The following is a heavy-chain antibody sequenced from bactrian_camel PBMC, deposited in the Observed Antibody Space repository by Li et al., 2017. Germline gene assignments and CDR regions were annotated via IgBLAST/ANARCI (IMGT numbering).Heavy chain of an antibody. V-gene: IGHV3S1*01. Sequence: HVQLVESGGGLVQPGGSLRLSCAASGFTFSSYWMCWVRQAPGKGLEWVSVISSGGSNLKYGDSLKGRFTISRDNAKNTVYLQMNSLKPEDTAVYYCVRYMENYAGDYWGQGTQVTVS. CDR3: VRYMENYAGDY. CDR1: GFTFSSYW. J-gene: IGHJ4*01. CDR2: ISSGGSNL. D-gene: IGHD1*01.